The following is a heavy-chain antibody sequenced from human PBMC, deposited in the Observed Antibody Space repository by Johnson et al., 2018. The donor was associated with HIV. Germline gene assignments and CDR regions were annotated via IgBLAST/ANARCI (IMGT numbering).Heavy chain of an antibody. Sequence: VQLVESGGGLVQPGGSLKLSCAASGFTFSGSAMHWVRQASGKGLEWVGHIRSKANSYATAYAASGKGRFTISGDDSKNTAYLQMNSLRAEATAVYYCAKGAYYDFWSGYYTGIGAFDIWGQGTMVTVSS. V-gene: IGHV3-73*02. CDR3: AKGAYYDFWSGYYTGIGAFDI. D-gene: IGHD3-3*01. J-gene: IGHJ3*02. CDR2: IRSKANSYAT. CDR1: GFTFSGSA.